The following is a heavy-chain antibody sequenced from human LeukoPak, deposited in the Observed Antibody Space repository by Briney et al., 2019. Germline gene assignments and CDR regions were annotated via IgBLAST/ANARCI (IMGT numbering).Heavy chain of an antibody. D-gene: IGHD3-10*02. Sequence: SGGSLRLSCAASGFPFEEYAMHGVRQPPGRGLEGVSYISSSGSTIYYADSVKGRFTISRDNAKNSLYLQMNSLRAEDTAVYYCAELGITMIGGVWGKGTTVTISS. CDR3: AELGITMIGGV. CDR1: GFPFEEYA. V-gene: IGHV3-48*03. J-gene: IGHJ6*04. CDR2: ISSSGSTI.